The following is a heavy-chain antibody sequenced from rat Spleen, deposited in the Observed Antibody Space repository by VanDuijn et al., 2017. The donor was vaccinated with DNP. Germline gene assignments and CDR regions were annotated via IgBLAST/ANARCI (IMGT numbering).Heavy chain of an antibody. CDR2: INKDSNTI. CDR1: GFNFNDYW. D-gene: IGHD1-11*01. V-gene: IGHV4-2*01. CDR3: EKGPNYGGYSDYFDY. Sequence: EVKLVESGGGLVRPGGSLKLSCAASGFNFNDYWMGWVRQAPGKGLEWIGQINKDSNTINYTPSLKDKFTISRDNAQNTLYLQMNKLGSEDTATYYCEKGPNYGGYSDYFDYWGQGVMVTVSA. J-gene: IGHJ2*01.